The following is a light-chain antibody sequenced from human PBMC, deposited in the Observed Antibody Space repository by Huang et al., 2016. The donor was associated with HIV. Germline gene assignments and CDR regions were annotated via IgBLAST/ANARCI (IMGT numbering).Light chain of an antibody. CDR1: HNIINF. Sequence: DVELTQSPSSLSASVGDRITITCRASHNIINFVNWYQQIPGEAPRLLIYAASKLHSGVPSRFTGSGSGTDFALTISSLRPEDFVTYYCQQSHTLPHTFGQGTKLEI. J-gene: IGKJ2*01. CDR2: AAS. CDR3: QQSHTLPHT. V-gene: IGKV1-39*01.